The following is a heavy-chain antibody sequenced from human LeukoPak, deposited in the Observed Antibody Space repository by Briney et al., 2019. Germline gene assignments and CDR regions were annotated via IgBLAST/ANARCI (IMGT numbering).Heavy chain of an antibody. Sequence: GRSLRLSCAESGFTFSSHGMHWVRQAPGKGLEWVATIRYDGSKKWYAESVRGRFTISRDDSKNTLFLQMNNLRVEDTAVYYCAREDSSGWYTAYWGQGTLVTVSS. V-gene: IGHV3-33*01. CDR2: IRYDGSKK. CDR1: GFTFSSHG. J-gene: IGHJ4*02. D-gene: IGHD6-19*01. CDR3: AREDSSGWYTAY.